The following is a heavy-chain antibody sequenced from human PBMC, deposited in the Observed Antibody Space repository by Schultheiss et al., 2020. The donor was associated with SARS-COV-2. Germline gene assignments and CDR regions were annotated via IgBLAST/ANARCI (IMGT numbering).Heavy chain of an antibody. CDR3: ARSQYSGNDWVGTPPCWFDP. D-gene: IGHD5-12*01. J-gene: IGHJ5*02. Sequence: SGPTLVKPTQSLTLTCTFSGFSLSSSEVGVGWIRQPPGKGLEWIGEIYHTGSTNYNPSLKSRVTISVDTSTNQFSLKLSSVTAADMAVYYCARSQYSGNDWVGTPPCWFDPWGQGTLVTVSS. V-gene: IGHV4-39*01. CDR2: IYHTGST. CDR1: GFSLSSSEVG.